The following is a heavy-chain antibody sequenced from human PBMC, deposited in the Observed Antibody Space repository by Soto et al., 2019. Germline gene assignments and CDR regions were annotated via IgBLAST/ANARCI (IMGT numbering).Heavy chain of an antibody. J-gene: IGHJ4*02. D-gene: IGHD4-4*01. V-gene: IGHV2-70*11. CDR2: IDWDDDK. Sequence: LEWLARIDWDDDKYYSTSLKTRLTISKDTSKNQVVLTMTNMDPVDTATYYCAQTPYSNYVFFGYWGQGTLVTVSS. CDR3: AQTPYSNYVFFGY.